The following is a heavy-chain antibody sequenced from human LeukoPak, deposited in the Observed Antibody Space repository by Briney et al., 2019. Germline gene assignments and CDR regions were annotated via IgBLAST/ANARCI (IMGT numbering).Heavy chain of an antibody. D-gene: IGHD5-24*01. CDR2: INHSGST. J-gene: IGHJ6*02. Sequence: ETLSLXCAVYGGPFSGYYWSWIRQPPGKGLEWIGEINHSGSTNYNPSLKSRVTISVDTSKNQFSLKLSSVTAADTAVYYCARVRDGYNYYYYYGMDVWGQGTTVTVSS. CDR3: ARVRDGYNYYYYYGMDV. V-gene: IGHV4-34*01. CDR1: GGPFSGYY.